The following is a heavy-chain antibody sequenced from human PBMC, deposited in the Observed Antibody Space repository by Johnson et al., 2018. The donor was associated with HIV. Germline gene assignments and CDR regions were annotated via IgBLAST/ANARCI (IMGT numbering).Heavy chain of an antibody. CDR2: ISWNSGSM. CDR3: AREFGQASSYAFDI. V-gene: IGHV3-9*01. J-gene: IGHJ3*02. D-gene: IGHD3/OR15-3a*01. Sequence: VQLVESGGGLVQPGSSLRLSCAASGFPFEDYAMHWVRQAPGKGLEWVSGISWNSGSMGYADSVKGRFTISRDNAKNSLYLQMNSLRAEDTAVYYCAREFGQASSYAFDIWGQGTMVTVSS. CDR1: GFPFEDYA.